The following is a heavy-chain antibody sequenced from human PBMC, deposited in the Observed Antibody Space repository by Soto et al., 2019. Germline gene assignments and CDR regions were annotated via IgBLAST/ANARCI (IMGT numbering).Heavy chain of an antibody. CDR3: ARLIPSRDDILTGYSYYYYYYGMDV. D-gene: IGHD3-9*01. V-gene: IGHV4-59*08. J-gene: IGHJ6*02. Sequence: SETLSVTCSVAGGSISSYYWSWIRQPPGKGLEWIGDIYYSGSTNYNPSLKSRVTISVDTSKNQFSLKLSSVTAADTAVYYCARLIPSRDDILTGYSYYYYYYGMDVWGQGTTVTVSS. CDR2: IYYSGST. CDR1: GGSISSYY.